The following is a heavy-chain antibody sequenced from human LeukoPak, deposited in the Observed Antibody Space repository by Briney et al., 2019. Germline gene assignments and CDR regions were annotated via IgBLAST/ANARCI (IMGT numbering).Heavy chain of an antibody. CDR1: GFTFSSYS. CDR3: AREYSSGWYVPFDY. CDR2: ISSSSSYI. J-gene: IGHJ4*02. D-gene: IGHD6-19*01. V-gene: IGHV3-21*01. Sequence: GGSLRLSCAASGFTFSSYSMNWVRQAPGKGLEWVSSISSSSSYIYYADSVKGRFTISRDNAKNPLYLQMNSLRAEDTTVYYCAREYSSGWYVPFDYWGQGTLVTVSS.